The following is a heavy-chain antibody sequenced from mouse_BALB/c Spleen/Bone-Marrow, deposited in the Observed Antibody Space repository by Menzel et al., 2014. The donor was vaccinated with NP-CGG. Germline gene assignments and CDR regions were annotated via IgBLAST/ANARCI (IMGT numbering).Heavy chain of an antibody. V-gene: IGHV14-3*02. CDR1: GLNIKDTY. J-gene: IGHJ3*01. CDR2: IDPANGNT. D-gene: IGHD2-14*01. CDR3: ASYYRYDRRFAY. Sequence: VQLQQSGAGLVKPGASVKLSCTASGLNIKDTYMHWVKQRPEQGLEWIGRIDPANGNTKYDPKFQGKATITADTSSNTAYLQLSSLTSEDTAVYYCASYYRYDRRFAYWGQGTLVTVSA.